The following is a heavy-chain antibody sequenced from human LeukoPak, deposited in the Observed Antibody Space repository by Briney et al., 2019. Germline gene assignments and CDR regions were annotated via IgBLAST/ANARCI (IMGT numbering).Heavy chain of an antibody. CDR3: ARVGAAAGKNYYYYYMDV. CDR1: GFTFSSYA. D-gene: IGHD6-13*01. Sequence: PGGSLRLSCAASGFTFSSYAMHWVRQAPGKGLEWVAVISYDGSNKYYADSVKGRFTISRDNSKNTLYLQMNSLRAEDTAVYYCARVGAAAGKNYYYYYMDVWGKGTTVTVSS. V-gene: IGHV3-30*04. CDR2: ISYDGSNK. J-gene: IGHJ6*03.